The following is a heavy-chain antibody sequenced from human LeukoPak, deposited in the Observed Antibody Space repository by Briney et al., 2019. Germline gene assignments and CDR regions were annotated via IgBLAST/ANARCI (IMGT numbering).Heavy chain of an antibody. CDR2: IWYDGSNK. CDR3: AKDCVGTQALEP. J-gene: IGHJ5*02. CDR1: GFTFSSYG. V-gene: IGHV3-33*06. Sequence: GGSLRLSCAASGFTFSSYGVHWVRQAPGKGLEWVAVIWYDGSNKYYADSVKGRFTISRDNSKNTLYLQMNSLRAEDTAVYYCAKDCVGTQALEPWGQGTLVTVSS. D-gene: IGHD3-10*01.